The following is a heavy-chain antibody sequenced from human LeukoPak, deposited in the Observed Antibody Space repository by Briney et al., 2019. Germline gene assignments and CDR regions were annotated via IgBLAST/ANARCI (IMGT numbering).Heavy chain of an antibody. CDR1: GFTVSSHY. V-gene: IGHV3-66*04. D-gene: IGHD2-21*02. Sequence: GGSLRLSCAASGFTVSSHYMSWVRQAPGKGLEWVSVIYSGGNTYYADSVKGRFTISRDNSKNTLYLQMNSLRAEDTAVYYCARLWDACGGDCYLGTFDIWGQGTMVTVSS. J-gene: IGHJ3*02. CDR3: ARLWDACGGDCYLGTFDI. CDR2: IYSGGNT.